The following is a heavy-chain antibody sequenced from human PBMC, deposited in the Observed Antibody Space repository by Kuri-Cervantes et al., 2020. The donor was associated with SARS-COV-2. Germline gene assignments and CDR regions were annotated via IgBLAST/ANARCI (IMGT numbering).Heavy chain of an antibody. Sequence: GGSLRLSCTASGFTFGDYAMSWVRQAPGKGLEWVGFIRSKAYGGTTEYAASVKGRFTISRDDSKSIAYLQMNSLKTEDTAVYYCTREYRITDFWSGYYTVDYWGQGTLVTVSS. CDR3: TREYRITDFWSGYYTVDY. D-gene: IGHD3-3*01. V-gene: IGHV3-49*04. CDR2: IRSKAYGGTT. CDR1: GFTFGDYA. J-gene: IGHJ4*02.